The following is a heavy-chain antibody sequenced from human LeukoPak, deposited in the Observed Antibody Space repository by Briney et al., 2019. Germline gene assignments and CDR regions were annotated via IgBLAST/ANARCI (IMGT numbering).Heavy chain of an antibody. Sequence: GGSLRLSCAASGFTFSNYGMNWVRQAPGRGLEWVASISSSSSHIYYADSVKGRFTISRDNAKNSLYLQMDSLRAEDTAVYYCARSPSCSSASCYTNYWGQGTLVTVSS. J-gene: IGHJ4*02. CDR1: GFTFSNYG. CDR2: ISSSSSHI. V-gene: IGHV3-21*01. CDR3: ARSPSCSSASCYTNY. D-gene: IGHD2-2*02.